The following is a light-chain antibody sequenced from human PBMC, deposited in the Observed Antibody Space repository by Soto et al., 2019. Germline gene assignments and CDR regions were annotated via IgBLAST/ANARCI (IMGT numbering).Light chain of an antibody. Sequence: DIQITQSPSSLAPSVGDMVTITCRASQSIRSYLNWYQKKPGKAPKLLIYAASSLQSGVPSRLSGSGSGTDLTITISSMKNEDFETYYCQQSYSNTITFGQGTRLEIK. CDR2: AAS. V-gene: IGKV1-39*01. CDR1: QSIRSY. J-gene: IGKJ5*01. CDR3: QQSYSNTIT.